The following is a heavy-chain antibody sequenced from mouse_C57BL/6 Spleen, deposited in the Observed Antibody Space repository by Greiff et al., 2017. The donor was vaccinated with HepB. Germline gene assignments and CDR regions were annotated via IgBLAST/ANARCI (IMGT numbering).Heavy chain of an antibody. V-gene: IGHV1-15*01. J-gene: IGHJ2*01. CDR3: TRGLFDY. CDR1: GYTFTDYE. CDR2: IDPETGGT. Sequence: QVQLKQSGAELVRPGPSVTLSCKASGYTFTDYEMHWVKQTPVHGLEWLGAIDPETGGTAYNQKFKGKAILTAEKNSSTAYMELRSLTSEDSAVYYCTRGLFDYWGQGTTLTVSS.